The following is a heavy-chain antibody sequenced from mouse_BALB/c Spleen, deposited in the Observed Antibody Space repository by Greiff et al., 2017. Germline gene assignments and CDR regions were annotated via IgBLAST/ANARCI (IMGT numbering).Heavy chain of an antibody. Sequence: QVHVKQSGPELVKPGASVKISCKASGYSFTSYYIHWVKQRPGQGLEWIGWIFPGSGNTKYNEKFKGKATLTADTSSSTAYMQLSSLTSEDSAVYFCARCDYGSSPFDYWGQGTTLTVSS. CDR1: GYSFTSYY. D-gene: IGHD1-1*01. CDR3: ARCDYGSSPFDY. CDR2: IFPGSGNT. J-gene: IGHJ2*01. V-gene: IGHV1-66*01.